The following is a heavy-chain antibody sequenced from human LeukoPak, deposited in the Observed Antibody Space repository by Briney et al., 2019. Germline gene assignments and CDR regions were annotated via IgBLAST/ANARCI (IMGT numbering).Heavy chain of an antibody. Sequence: EASVKVSCKVSGYTLTELSMHWVRQAPGKGLEWMGGFDPEDGETIYAQKFQGRVTMTEDTSTDTAYMELSSLRSEDTAVYYCATDRSPPRCSGSYPFDYWGQGTLVTVSS. D-gene: IGHD1-26*01. J-gene: IGHJ4*02. V-gene: IGHV1-24*01. CDR1: GYTLTELS. CDR3: ATDRSPPRCSGSYPFDY. CDR2: FDPEDGET.